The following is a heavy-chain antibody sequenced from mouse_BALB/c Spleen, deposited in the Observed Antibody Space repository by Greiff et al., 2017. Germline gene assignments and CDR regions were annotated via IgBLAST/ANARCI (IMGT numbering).Heavy chain of an antibody. Sequence: QVQLQQSGPELVKPGASVRISCKASGYTFTSYYIHWVKQRPGQGLEWIGWIYPGNVNTKYNEKFKGKATLTADKSSSTAYMQLSSLTSEDSAVHFCARGATMITYYAMDYWGQGTSVTVSS. CDR1: GYTFTSYY. V-gene: IGHV1S56*01. CDR3: ARGATMITYYAMDY. J-gene: IGHJ4*01. D-gene: IGHD2-4*01. CDR2: IYPGNVNT.